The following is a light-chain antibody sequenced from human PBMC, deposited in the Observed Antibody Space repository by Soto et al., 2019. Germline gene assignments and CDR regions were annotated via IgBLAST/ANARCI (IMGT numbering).Light chain of an antibody. CDR2: DAT. CDR3: QQRSNWPIT. V-gene: IGKV3-11*01. J-gene: IGKJ5*01. CDR1: QSVSSR. Sequence: EIVLTQSPATLSLSPGERGTLSCKASQSVSSRLAWYQQKPGQAPRLLIYDATNRATGIPARFSGSGSGTDFTLTISSLEPEDFAIYYCQQRSNWPITFGQGTRLEI.